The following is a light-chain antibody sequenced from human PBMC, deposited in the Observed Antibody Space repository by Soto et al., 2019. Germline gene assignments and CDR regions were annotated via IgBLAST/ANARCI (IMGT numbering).Light chain of an antibody. CDR3: CSYTTSNTRQIV. CDR2: DVT. V-gene: IGLV2-14*01. J-gene: IGLJ1*01. CDR1: SSDVGGYNY. Sequence: QSVLTQPASVSGSPGQSITISCTGTSSDVGGYNYVSWYQRQPGEAPKFMIYDVTNRPSGVSNRFSGSKSGNTASLTISGLQAEDEADYYCCSYTTSNTRQIVFGTGTKVTDL.